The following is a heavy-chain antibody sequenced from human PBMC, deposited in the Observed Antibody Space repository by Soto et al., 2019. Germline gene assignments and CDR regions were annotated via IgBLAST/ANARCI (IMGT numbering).Heavy chain of an antibody. V-gene: IGHV3-30*18. D-gene: IGHD3-22*01. CDR3: AKDSSGFQDY. Sequence: GSLRLSCAASGFTFSSYGMHWVRQAPGKGLEWVAVISYDGSNKYYADSVKGRFTISRDNSKNTLYLQMNSLRAEDTAVYYCAKDSSGFQDYWGQGTLVTVSS. CDR1: GFTFSSYG. J-gene: IGHJ4*02. CDR2: ISYDGSNK.